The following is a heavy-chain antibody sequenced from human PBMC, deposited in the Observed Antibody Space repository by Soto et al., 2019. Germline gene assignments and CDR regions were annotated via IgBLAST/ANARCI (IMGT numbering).Heavy chain of an antibody. CDR1: GGSITTYY. CDR2: IFYTGRT. V-gene: IGHV4-59*01. D-gene: IGHD3-10*01. J-gene: IGHJ4*02. CDR3: AAMPQHFSRSGNYWYYFDY. Sequence: SETLSLTCAVSGGSITTYYWSWIRQPPGKGLEWIGWIFYTGRTNYNPSLKSRLSISIDTSRNQFSLNLNSVTASDTAVYYCAAMPQHFSRSGNYWYYFDYWSQGTLVTVSS.